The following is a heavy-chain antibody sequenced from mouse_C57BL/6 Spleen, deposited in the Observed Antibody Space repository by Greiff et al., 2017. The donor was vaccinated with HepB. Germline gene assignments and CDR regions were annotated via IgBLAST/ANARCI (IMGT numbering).Heavy chain of an antibody. CDR2: IDPSDSYT. CDR1: GYTFTSYW. CDR3: SYYYGSSMYFDV. D-gene: IGHD1-1*01. Sequence: VKLQQPGAELVKPGASVKLSCKASGYTFTSYWMQWVKQRPGQGLEWIGEIDPSDSYTNYNQKFKGKATLTVDTASSTAYMQLSSLTSEDSAVYYCSYYYGSSMYFDVWGTGTTVTVSS. J-gene: IGHJ1*03. V-gene: IGHV1-50*01.